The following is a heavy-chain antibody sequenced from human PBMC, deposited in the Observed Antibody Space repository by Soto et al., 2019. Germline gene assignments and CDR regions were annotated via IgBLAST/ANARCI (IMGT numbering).Heavy chain of an antibody. V-gene: IGHV4-31*03. CDR3: AGNAEPSEYFQH. CDR2: IYYSGST. D-gene: IGHD1-1*01. CDR1: GGSISSGGYY. Sequence: SETLSLTCTVSGGSISSGGYYWSWIRQHPGKGLEWIGYIYYSGSTYYNPSLKSRVTIAVDTSKNQFSLKLSSVTAADTAVYYCAGNAEPSEYFQHWGQGTLVTV. J-gene: IGHJ1*01.